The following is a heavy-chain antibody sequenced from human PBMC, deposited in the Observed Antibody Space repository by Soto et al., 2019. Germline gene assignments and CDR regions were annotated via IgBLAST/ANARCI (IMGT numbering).Heavy chain of an antibody. CDR3: ARARIAVAGIVPYYYYGMDV. J-gene: IGHJ6*02. D-gene: IGHD6-19*01. Sequence: SETLSLTCTVSGGSISSSRYYWGWIRQPPGKGLEWIGSIYYSGSTYYNPSLKSRVTISVDTSKNQFSLKLSSVTAADTAVYYCARARIAVAGIVPYYYYGMDVWGQGTTVTVSS. CDR2: IYYSGST. V-gene: IGHV4-39*01. CDR1: GGSISSSRYY.